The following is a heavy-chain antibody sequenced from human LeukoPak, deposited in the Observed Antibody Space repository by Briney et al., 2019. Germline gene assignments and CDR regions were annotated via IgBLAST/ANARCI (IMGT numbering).Heavy chain of an antibody. CDR2: ISANNDNT. Sequence: ASVKVSCKTSGYTFTSYGISWVRQAPGQGLGWMGWISANNDNTMNAQKFQGRVTVTTDTSTTTAYMERRSLRSDDTAVYYCARDAPIWFGNLPRGGFSYYGMDVWGQGTTVTVSS. CDR1: GYTFTSYG. J-gene: IGHJ6*02. CDR3: ARDAPIWFGNLPRGGFSYYGMDV. V-gene: IGHV1-18*01. D-gene: IGHD3-10*01.